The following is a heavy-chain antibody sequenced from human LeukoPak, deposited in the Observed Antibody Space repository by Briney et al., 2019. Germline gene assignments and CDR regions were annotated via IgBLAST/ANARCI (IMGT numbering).Heavy chain of an antibody. CDR2: ISGSGGST. Sequence: PGGSLRLSCAASVFTFSSYAMSWVRQAPAKGLEWVSTISGSGGSTYYADSVKGRFTISRDNSRNTLSVQMNSLRADDTAVYFCARDRGFCSGGSCYNSFDPWGQGTLVTVSS. J-gene: IGHJ5*02. V-gene: IGHV3-23*01. CDR1: VFTFSSYA. CDR3: ARDRGFCSGGSCYNSFDP. D-gene: IGHD2-15*01.